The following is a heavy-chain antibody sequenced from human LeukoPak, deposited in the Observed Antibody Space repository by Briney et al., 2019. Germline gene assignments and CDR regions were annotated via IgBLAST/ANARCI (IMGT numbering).Heavy chain of an antibody. CDR2: IYYSGST. CDR1: GGSISSYY. CDR3: ASRYYYDSSGTPYDAFDI. Sequence: SETLSLTCTVSGGSISSYYWSWIRQPPGKGLEWIGYIYYSGSTNYNPSLKSRVTTSVDTSKNQFSLKLSSVTAADTAVYYCASRYYYDSSGTPYDAFDIWGQGTMVTVSS. J-gene: IGHJ3*02. D-gene: IGHD3-22*01. V-gene: IGHV4-59*08.